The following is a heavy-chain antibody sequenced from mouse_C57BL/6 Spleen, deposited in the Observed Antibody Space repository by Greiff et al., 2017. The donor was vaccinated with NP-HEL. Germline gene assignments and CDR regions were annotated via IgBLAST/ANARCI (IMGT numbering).Heavy chain of an antibody. V-gene: IGHV1-18*01. D-gene: IGHD1-1*01. Sequence: VQLQQSGPELVKPGASVKIPCKASGYTFTDYNMGWVKQSHGKSLEWIGDINPNNGGTIYNQKFKGKATLTVDKSSSTAYMELRSLTSEDTAVYYCARTTPYWYFDVWGTGTTVTVSS. J-gene: IGHJ1*03. CDR1: GYTFTDYN. CDR3: ARTTPYWYFDV. CDR2: INPNNGGT.